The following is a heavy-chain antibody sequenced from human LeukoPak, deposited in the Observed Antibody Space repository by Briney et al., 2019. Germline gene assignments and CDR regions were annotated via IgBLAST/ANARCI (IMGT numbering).Heavy chain of an antibody. V-gene: IGHV1-18*01. CDR3: ARDSSGLPSFDY. CDR2: ISAYNGNT. J-gene: IGHJ4*02. CDR1: GYTFTSYG. D-gene: IGHD6-19*01. Sequence: ASVKVSCKASGYTFTSYGISWVRQAPGQGPEWMGWISAYNGNTNYAQKLQGRVTMTTDTSTSTAYMELRSLRSDDTAVYYCARDSSGLPSFDYWGQGTLVTVSS.